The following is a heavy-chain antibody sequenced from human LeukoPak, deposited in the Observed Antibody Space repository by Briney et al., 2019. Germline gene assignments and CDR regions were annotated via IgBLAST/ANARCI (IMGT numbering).Heavy chain of an antibody. J-gene: IGHJ3*02. Sequence: GGSLRLSCAASGFIFSSYWMSWVRQAPGKGLEWVSVISADSATTFYADSVKGRFTISRDNAKNTVFLQMSSLRVEDTAVYYCAKDSSGYLDAFDIWGQGTMVTVSS. V-gene: IGHV3-23*01. CDR1: GFIFSSYW. D-gene: IGHD5-12*01. CDR2: ISADSATT. CDR3: AKDSSGYLDAFDI.